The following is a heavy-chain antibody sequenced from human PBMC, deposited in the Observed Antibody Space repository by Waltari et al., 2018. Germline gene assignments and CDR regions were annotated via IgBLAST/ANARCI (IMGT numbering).Heavy chain of an antibody. V-gene: IGHV3-48*04. CDR2: ISSSSSTI. J-gene: IGHJ4*02. CDR3: ARAYSGSSTTVVTMGFDY. CDR1: GFTFSSYS. Sequence: EVQLVESGGGLVQPGGSLRLSCAASGFTFSSYSMNWVRQAPGKGLEWVSYISSSSSTIYYADSVKGRFTISRDNAKNSLYLQMNSLRAEDTAVYYCARAYSGSSTTVVTMGFDYWGQGTLVTVSS. D-gene: IGHD4-17*01.